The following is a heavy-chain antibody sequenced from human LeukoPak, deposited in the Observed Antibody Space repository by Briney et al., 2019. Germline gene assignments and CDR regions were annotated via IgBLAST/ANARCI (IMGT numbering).Heavy chain of an antibody. J-gene: IGHJ6*03. CDR1: GGSISSYY. D-gene: IGHD6-6*01. CDR2: IYYSGST. V-gene: IGHV4-59*01. CDR3: ARIPVRSSSGYYYYCMDV. Sequence: PSETLSLTCTVSGGSISSYYWSWIRQPPGKGLEWIGYIYYSGSTNYNPSLKSRVTISVDTSKNQFSLKLSSVTAADTAVYYCARIPVRSSSGYYYYCMDVWGKGTTVTVSS.